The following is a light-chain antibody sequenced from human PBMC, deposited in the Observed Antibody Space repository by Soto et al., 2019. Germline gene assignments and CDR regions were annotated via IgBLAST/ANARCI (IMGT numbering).Light chain of an antibody. CDR2: DAS. J-gene: IGKJ2*01. CDR3: QQYSNWKT. Sequence: EIVMTQSPATLSVSPGERVTLSCRASRTVGSKLAWYQQKPGQAPRLLISDASTRATGIPARFSGSGSGTEFTLTFSSLQSEDFAVYYCQQYSNWKTFGQGTKLEIK. CDR1: RTVGSK. V-gene: IGKV3-15*01.